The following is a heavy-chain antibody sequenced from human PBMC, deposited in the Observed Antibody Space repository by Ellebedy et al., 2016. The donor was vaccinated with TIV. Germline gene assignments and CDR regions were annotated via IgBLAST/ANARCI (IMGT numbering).Heavy chain of an antibody. V-gene: IGHV3-23*01. CDR2: ISGSGGST. CDR1: GFTLRSYA. Sequence: GESLKISCAASGFTLRSYAMSWVRQAPGKGLEWVSAISGSGGSTYYADSVKGRFTISRDNSKNTLYLQMNSLRAEDTAVYYCARESGNYDFWKVDYYFDYWGQGTLVTVSS. CDR3: ARESGNYDFWKVDYYFDY. D-gene: IGHD3-3*01. J-gene: IGHJ4*02.